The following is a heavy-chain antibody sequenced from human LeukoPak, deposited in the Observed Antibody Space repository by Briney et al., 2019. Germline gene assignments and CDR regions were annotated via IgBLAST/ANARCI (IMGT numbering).Heavy chain of an antibody. CDR2: IYHTGST. D-gene: IGHD3-22*01. J-gene: IGHJ6*02. V-gene: IGHV4-30-2*01. Sequence: SETLSLTCAVSGGSISGGGYSWSWIRQPPGKGLEWIGYIYHTGSTYYNPSLKSRVSISVDRSNKQFSLKLSSVTAADTAVYYCARDLHYYDTSGHYYYGMDVWGQGTTVTVSS. CDR3: ARDLHYYDTSGHYYYGMDV. CDR1: GGSISGGGYS.